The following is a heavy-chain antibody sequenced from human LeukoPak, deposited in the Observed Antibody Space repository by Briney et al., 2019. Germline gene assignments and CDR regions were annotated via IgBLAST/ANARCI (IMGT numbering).Heavy chain of an antibody. V-gene: IGHV4-38-2*02. CDR2: IYHSGST. D-gene: IGHD3-10*01. J-gene: IGHJ3*02. CDR3: ARTPRGAFDI. CDR1: GYSISSGYY. Sequence: SETPSLTCTVSGYSISSGYYWGWIRQPPGKGLEWIGNIYHSGSTYYNPSLKSRVTISIDTSKNQFSLNLSSVTAADTAMYYCARTPRGAFDIWGQGTMVTVSS.